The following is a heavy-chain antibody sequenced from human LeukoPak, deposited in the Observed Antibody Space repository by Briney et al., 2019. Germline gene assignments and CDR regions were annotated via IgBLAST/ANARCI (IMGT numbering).Heavy chain of an antibody. V-gene: IGHV5-51*01. CDR3: ARDGPMVRGAVEDAFDI. D-gene: IGHD3-10*01. CDR2: IYPSDSDA. CDR1: GYSFSTYW. Sequence: GESLKISCKGSGYSFSTYWIGWVRPMPGKGLEWMGIIYPSDSDARYSPSFQGQVTISADKSIDTAYLQWSSLKASDTAMYYCARDGPMVRGAVEDAFDIWGQGTMVTVSS. J-gene: IGHJ3*02.